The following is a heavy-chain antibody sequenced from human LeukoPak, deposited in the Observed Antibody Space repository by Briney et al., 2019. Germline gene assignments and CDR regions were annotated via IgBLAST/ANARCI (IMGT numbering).Heavy chain of an antibody. CDR1: GGTFSSYA. V-gene: IGHV1-69*01. CDR2: IIPIFGTA. D-gene: IGHD3-10*01. Sequence: SVKVPCKASGGTFSSYAISWVRQAPGQGLEWMGGIIPIFGTANYAQKFQGRVTITADESTSTAYMELSSLRSEDTAVYYCASSGPYYYGNPYFDYWGQGTLVTVSS. J-gene: IGHJ4*02. CDR3: ASSGPYYYGNPYFDY.